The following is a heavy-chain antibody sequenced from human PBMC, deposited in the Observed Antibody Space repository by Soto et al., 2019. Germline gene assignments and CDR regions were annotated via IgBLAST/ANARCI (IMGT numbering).Heavy chain of an antibody. CDR2: IIPIFGTA. J-gene: IGHJ6*02. Sequence: QVQLVQSGAEVKKPGSSVKVSCKASGGTFSSYAISWVRQATGQGLEWMGGIIPIFGTANYAQKFQGRVTITADESTSTAKMELSSLRAEDTAVYYCARVRSGYGSGSRSGMDVWGQGTTVTVSS. D-gene: IGHD3-10*01. CDR1: GGTFSSYA. V-gene: IGHV1-69*01. CDR3: ARVRSGYGSGSRSGMDV.